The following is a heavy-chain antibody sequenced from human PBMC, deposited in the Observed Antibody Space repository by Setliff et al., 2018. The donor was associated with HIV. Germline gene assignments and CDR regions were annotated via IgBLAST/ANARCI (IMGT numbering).Heavy chain of an antibody. Sequence: SETLSLTCTVSGGSISGGSYYWSWIRQPAGKGLEWIGHIYTSGSTNYNPSLKSRVTISVGTSKNQFSLKLSSVTAADTAVYYCARPSFGIGGGANFDSWGQGTLVTVSS. CDR2: IYTSGST. CDR3: ARPSFGIGGGANFDS. V-gene: IGHV4-61*09. CDR1: GGSISGGSYY. D-gene: IGHD3-3*01. J-gene: IGHJ4*02.